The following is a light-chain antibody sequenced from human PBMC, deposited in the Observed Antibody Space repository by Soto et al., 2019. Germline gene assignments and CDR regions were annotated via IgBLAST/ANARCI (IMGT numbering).Light chain of an antibody. CDR3: QQFGSSPWT. CDR2: GAS. CDR1: QSVSSSF. V-gene: IGKV3-20*01. Sequence: EIVLTQSPGTLSLSPGERATLSCRASQSVSSSFLVWYQQKAGQAPRLLIYGASSRATGVPDRFSGSWSGTDFTLTISRLEPEDSAVYYCQQFGSSPWTFGQGTQVAIK. J-gene: IGKJ1*01.